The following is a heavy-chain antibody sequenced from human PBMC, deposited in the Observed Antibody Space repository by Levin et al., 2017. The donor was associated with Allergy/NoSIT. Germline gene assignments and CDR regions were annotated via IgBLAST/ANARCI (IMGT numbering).Heavy chain of an antibody. Sequence: LLGSLRLSCAASGFTFRNYPMSWVRQTPGKGLEWISAIGASSGTTYYADSVKGRFTISKDYSKNILYLQMNTLRAEDTAVYYCARHLLAAGREYDYWGQGILVTVSS. CDR2: IGASSGTT. J-gene: IGHJ4*02. D-gene: IGHD6-13*01. CDR1: GFTFRNYP. V-gene: IGHV3-23*01. CDR3: ARHLLAAGREYDY.